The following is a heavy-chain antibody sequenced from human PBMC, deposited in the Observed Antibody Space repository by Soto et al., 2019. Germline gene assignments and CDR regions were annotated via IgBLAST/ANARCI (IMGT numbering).Heavy chain of an antibody. V-gene: IGHV4-59*01. Sequence: PSETLSLTCTVSGGSISSYYWSWIRQPPGKGLEWIGYIYYSGSTNYNPSLKSRVTISVDTSKNQFSLKLSSVTAADTAVYYCASGRGYSYGSFDDWGQGTLVTVSS. CDR1: GGSISSYY. CDR3: ASGRGYSYGSFDD. D-gene: IGHD5-18*01. CDR2: IYYSGST. J-gene: IGHJ4*02.